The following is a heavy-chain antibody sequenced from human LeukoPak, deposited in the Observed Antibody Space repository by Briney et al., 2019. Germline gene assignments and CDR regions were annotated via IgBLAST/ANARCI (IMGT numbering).Heavy chain of an antibody. J-gene: IGHJ4*02. V-gene: IGHV4-59*08. Sequence: PSETLSLTCTVSGGSISTYYWSWIRQPPGKGLEWIGYIHYSGSTYYNPSLKSRVTISVDTSKNQFSLKLSSVTAADTAVYYCASVVVVAATLDYWGQGTLVTVSS. D-gene: IGHD2-15*01. CDR2: IHYSGST. CDR3: ASVVVVAATLDY. CDR1: GGSISTYY.